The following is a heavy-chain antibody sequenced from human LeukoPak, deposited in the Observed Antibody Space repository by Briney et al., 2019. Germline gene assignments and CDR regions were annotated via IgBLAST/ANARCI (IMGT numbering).Heavy chain of an antibody. V-gene: IGHV1-18*01. Sequence: GASVKVSCKASGYTFTSYGISWVRQAPGQGLEWMGRISAYNGNTNYAQKLQGRVTMTTDTSTSTAYMDLRSLRSEDTAVYYCARALVPAAMGYFDYWGQGTLVTVSS. CDR2: ISAYNGNT. D-gene: IGHD2-2*01. CDR1: GYTFTSYG. CDR3: ARALVPAAMGYFDY. J-gene: IGHJ4*02.